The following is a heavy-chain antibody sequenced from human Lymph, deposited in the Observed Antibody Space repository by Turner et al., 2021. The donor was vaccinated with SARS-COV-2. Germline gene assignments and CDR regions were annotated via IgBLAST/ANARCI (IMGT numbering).Heavy chain of an antibody. CDR3: ARFPVWGAFDI. Sequence: QVQLQESVPGLVKPSQTLSLTCTVSGGSISSGGYYWSWIRQHPGKGLEWIGYIYYSGSSYYNPSLKSRVTISVDTSKNQFSLNLSSVTAADTAVYYCARFPVWGAFDIWGQGTMVTVSS. D-gene: IGHD3-16*01. CDR1: GGSISSGGYY. V-gene: IGHV4-31*03. J-gene: IGHJ3*02. CDR2: IYYSGSS.